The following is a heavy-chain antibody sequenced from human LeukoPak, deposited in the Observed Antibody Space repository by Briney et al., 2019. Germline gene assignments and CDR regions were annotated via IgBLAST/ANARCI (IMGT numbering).Heavy chain of an antibody. CDR2: INHSGST. CDR3: ARAHVPSKWLVGYYYYYYMDV. J-gene: IGHJ6*03. CDR1: GGSFSGYY. V-gene: IGHV4-34*01. D-gene: IGHD6-19*01. Sequence: PSETLSLTCAVYGGSFSGYYWSWIRQPPGKGLEWIGEINHSGSTNYNPSLKSRVTISVDTSKNQFSLKLSSVTAADTAVYYCARAHVPSKWLVGYYYYYYMDVWGKGTTVTVSS.